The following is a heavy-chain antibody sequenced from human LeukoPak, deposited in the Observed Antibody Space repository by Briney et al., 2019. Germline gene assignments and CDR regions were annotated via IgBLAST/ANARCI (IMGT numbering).Heavy chain of an antibody. CDR2: IYYSGST. V-gene: IGHV4-39*01. CDR1: RGSISSGSYY. J-gene: IGHJ5*02. Sequence: SETLSLTCTVSRGSISSGSYYWCWIRQPPGKGLEWIGSIYYSGSTYYNPSLNSRVTISVDTSKNQFSLKLRSVTAADTALYYCARQDYVTSYFDPWGQGTLVTVSS. CDR3: ARQDYVTSYFDP. D-gene: IGHD4-17*01.